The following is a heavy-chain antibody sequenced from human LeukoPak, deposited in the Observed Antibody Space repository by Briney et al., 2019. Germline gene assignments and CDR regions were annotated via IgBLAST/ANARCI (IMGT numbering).Heavy chain of an antibody. Sequence: GGSLRLSCAASGFTFSSYGMHWVRQAPGKGLEWVAVIWYDGSNTYYADSVKGRFTISRDNSKNTLYLQMNSLRAEDTAVYYCARDLVSNYEDSGYYYYGMDVWGQGTTVTVSS. J-gene: IGHJ6*02. CDR1: GFTFSSYG. CDR2: IWYDGSNT. D-gene: IGHD4-11*01. CDR3: ARDLVSNYEDSGYYYYGMDV. V-gene: IGHV3-33*01.